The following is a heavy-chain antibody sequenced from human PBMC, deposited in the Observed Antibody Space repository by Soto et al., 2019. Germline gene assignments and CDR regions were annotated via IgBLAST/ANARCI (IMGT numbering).Heavy chain of an antibody. D-gene: IGHD1-26*01. J-gene: IGHJ5*02. CDR1: GYTFTSYA. V-gene: IGHV1-3*01. Sequence: QVQLVQSGAEVKKPGASVKVSCKASGYTFTSYAMHWVRQAPGQRLEWMGWINAGNGNTKYSQKFQGRVTITRDTSARTAYMELSSLRSEDTAVYSCARDVPRTDSPPGANWFDPWGQGTLVTVSS. CDR2: INAGNGNT. CDR3: ARDVPRTDSPPGANWFDP.